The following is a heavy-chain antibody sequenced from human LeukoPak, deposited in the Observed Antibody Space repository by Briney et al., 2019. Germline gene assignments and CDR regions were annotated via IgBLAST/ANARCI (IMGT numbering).Heavy chain of an antibody. V-gene: IGHV3-30*18. Sequence: PGGSLRLSCAASGFTFSSYGMHWVRQAPGKGLEWVAVISYDGSNKYYADSVKGRFTISRDNSKNTLYLQMNSLRAEDTAVYFCANQVGDTTIYYWGQGTLVTVSS. J-gene: IGHJ4*02. CDR1: GFTFSSYG. D-gene: IGHD1-26*01. CDR2: ISYDGSNK. CDR3: ANQVGDTTIYY.